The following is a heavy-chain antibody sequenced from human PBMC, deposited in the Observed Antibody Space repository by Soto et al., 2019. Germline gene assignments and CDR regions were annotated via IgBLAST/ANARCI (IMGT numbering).Heavy chain of an antibody. J-gene: IGHJ4*02. V-gene: IGHV1-18*01. Sequence: QVQLVQSRGEVKKPGASVKVSCKASGYIFNSFGISWVRQAPGQGLEWMGWISAYTGNTKYAQNFQGRVTMTTVTSTSTAYMELRSLRSDDTAVYYCTRRWTTGEIDYWGQGTLVTVSS. D-gene: IGHD4-17*01. CDR1: GYIFNSFG. CDR2: ISAYTGNT. CDR3: TRRWTTGEIDY.